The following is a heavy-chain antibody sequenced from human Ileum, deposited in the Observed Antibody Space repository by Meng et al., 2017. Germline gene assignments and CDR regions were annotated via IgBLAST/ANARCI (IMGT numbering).Heavy chain of an antibody. CDR2: IWSDGSQK. CDR3: ARDKGTTSCDT. J-gene: IGHJ4*02. D-gene: IGHD2/OR15-2a*01. CDR1: GIPFTRSG. V-gene: IGHV3-33*01. Sequence: GQLVESGGGVVQPGRPLGLSCAAAGIPFTRSGMHWVRQGPGKGLEWVAMIWSDGSQKYYADSVKGRFTVSRDNSNNMVYLQMDSLRAEDTAVYYCARDKGTTSCDTWGQGTLVTVFS.